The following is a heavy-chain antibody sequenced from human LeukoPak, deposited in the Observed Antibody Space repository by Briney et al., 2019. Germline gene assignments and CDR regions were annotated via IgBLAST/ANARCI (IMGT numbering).Heavy chain of an antibody. V-gene: IGHV1-24*01. CDR2: FDPEDGET. CDR3: GMVRGGIFDY. CDR1: GYTLTELS. J-gene: IGHJ4*02. D-gene: IGHD3-10*01. Sequence: ASVKVSCTVSGYTLTELSMHWVRQAPGKGLEWMGGFDPEDGETIYAQNFQGRVTMTEDTSTDTAYMELSSLRSEDTAVYYWGMVRGGIFDYWGQGTLVTVSS.